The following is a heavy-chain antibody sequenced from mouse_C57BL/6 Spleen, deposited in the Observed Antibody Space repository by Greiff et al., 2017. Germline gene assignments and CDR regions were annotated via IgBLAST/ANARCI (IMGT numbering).Heavy chain of an antibody. CDR3: ERQNYYGSSYPFAY. CDR1: GFTFSSYG. V-gene: IGHV5-6*01. CDR2: ISSGGSYT. D-gene: IGHD1-1*01. Sequence: EVMLVESGGDLVKPGGSLKLSCAASGFTFSSYGMSWVRQTPDKRLEWVATISSGGSYTYYPDSVKGRFTISRDNAKNTLYLQMSSLKSEDTAMYYCERQNYYGSSYPFAYWGQGTLVTVSA. J-gene: IGHJ3*01.